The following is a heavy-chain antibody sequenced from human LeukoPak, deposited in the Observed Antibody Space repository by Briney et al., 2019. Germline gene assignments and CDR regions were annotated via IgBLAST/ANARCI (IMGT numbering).Heavy chain of an antibody. V-gene: IGHV4-59*12. CDR3: ARDQDIVVVPAASRGLVWFDP. CDR1: GASISSYY. CDR2: IYYSGRT. J-gene: IGHJ5*02. Sequence: SETLSLTCTVSGASISSYYWSWIRQSPGKGLEWIGYIYYSGRTNYNPSLKSRVTMSVDTSKNQFSLKLSSVTAADTAVYYCARDQDIVVVPAASRGLVWFDPWGQGTLVTVSS. D-gene: IGHD2-2*01.